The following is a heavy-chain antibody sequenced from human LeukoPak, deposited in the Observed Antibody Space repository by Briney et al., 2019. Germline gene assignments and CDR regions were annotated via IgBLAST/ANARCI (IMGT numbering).Heavy chain of an antibody. CDR3: ATSFSYDSSGYYPLPFDY. CDR2: INPNSGGT. V-gene: IGHV1-2*02. Sequence: PGASVKVSCKASGYTFTSYYMHWVRQAPGQGLEWMGWINPNSGGTNYAQKFQGRVTMTRDTSISTAYMELSRLRSDDTAVYYCATSFSYDSSGYYPLPFDYWGQGTLVTVSS. J-gene: IGHJ4*02. CDR1: GYTFTSYY. D-gene: IGHD3-22*01.